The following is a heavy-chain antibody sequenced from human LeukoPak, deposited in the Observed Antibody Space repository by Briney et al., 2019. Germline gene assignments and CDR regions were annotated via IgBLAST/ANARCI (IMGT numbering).Heavy chain of an antibody. D-gene: IGHD2-8*01. Sequence: GGSLRPSCRTSGFTFSRCAGLRVRQAPGKGLEWVSTISGSGGSTYYADSVKGRFTISRDNCKNTVYLQMNSLRAEDTAVYYCAKGRSCINVVCHGVFDYWGQATLVTVSS. J-gene: IGHJ4*02. CDR1: GFTFSRCA. CDR3: AKGRSCINVVCHGVFDY. CDR2: ISGSGGST. V-gene: IGHV3-23*01.